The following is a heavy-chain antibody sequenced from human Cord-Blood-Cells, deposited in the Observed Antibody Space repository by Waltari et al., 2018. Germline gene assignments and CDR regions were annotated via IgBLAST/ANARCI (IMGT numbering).Heavy chain of an antibody. CDR1: GGTFSSYA. J-gene: IGHJ5*02. V-gene: IGHV1-69*01. Sequence: QVQLVQSGAEVKKPGSSVKVSCKASGGTFSSYAVSWVRQAPGQGLEWMGGIMPIIDTANYAQKFQGRVTITADESTSTAYMELSSLRSEDTAVYYCARRSLTLNWFDPWGQGTLVTVSS. CDR2: IMPIIDTA. D-gene: IGHD1-26*01. CDR3: ARRSLTLNWFDP.